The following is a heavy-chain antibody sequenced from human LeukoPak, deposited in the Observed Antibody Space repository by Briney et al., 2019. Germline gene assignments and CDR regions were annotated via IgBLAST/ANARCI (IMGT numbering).Heavy chain of an antibody. CDR1: GFTFSNYD. CDR2: ISGSGDST. J-gene: IGHJ4*02. D-gene: IGHD5-12*01. CDR3: ARGYSGYDYFDY. Sequence: PGGSLRLSCAASGFTFSNYDMSWVRQAPGKGLEWVSTISGSGDSTDYADSVKGRFTISRDNAKNSLYLQMNSLRAEDTAVYYCARGYSGYDYFDYWGQGTLVTVSS. V-gene: IGHV3-23*01.